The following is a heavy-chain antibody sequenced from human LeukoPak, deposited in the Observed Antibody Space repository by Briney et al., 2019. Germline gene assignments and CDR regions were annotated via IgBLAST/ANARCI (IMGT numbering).Heavy chain of an antibody. Sequence: PGGSLRLSCAASGLTFSSYAMSWVRQAPGKGLEWVSAISGSGGSTYYADSVKGRFTISRDNSKNTLYLQMNSLRAEDTAVYYCAKDRQQLGQNYYYSGMDVWAKGPRSPSP. J-gene: IGHJ6*02. D-gene: IGHD6-13*01. CDR1: GLTFSSYA. CDR2: ISGSGGST. V-gene: IGHV3-23*01. CDR3: AKDRQQLGQNYYYSGMDV.